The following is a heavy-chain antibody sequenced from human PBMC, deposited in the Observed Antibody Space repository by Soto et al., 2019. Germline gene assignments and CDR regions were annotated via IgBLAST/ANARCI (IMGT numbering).Heavy chain of an antibody. J-gene: IGHJ4*02. CDR1: GFTFSSYG. Sequence: PGGSLRLFCAASGFTFSSYGMHWVRQAPGKGLEWVAVISYDGSNKYYADSVKGRFTISRDNSKNTLYLQMNSLRAEDTAVYYCAKSLYGDYIDYWGQGTLVTVSS. D-gene: IGHD4-17*01. CDR3: AKSLYGDYIDY. V-gene: IGHV3-30*18. CDR2: ISYDGSNK.